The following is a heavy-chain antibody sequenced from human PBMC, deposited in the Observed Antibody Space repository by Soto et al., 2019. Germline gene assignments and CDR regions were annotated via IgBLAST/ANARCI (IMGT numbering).Heavy chain of an antibody. CDR3: ARDPANCRTTSCYAFFDY. CDR1: GFTFSNYA. Sequence: GGSLRLSCAASGFTFSNYAMAWVRQAPGKGLEWVSAISGSGGSTYYADSVKGRFTISRDNSKNTLYLQMNSLRAEDTAVYYCARDPANCRTTSCYAFFDYWGLGTLVTVSS. D-gene: IGHD2-2*01. J-gene: IGHJ4*02. CDR2: ISGSGGST. V-gene: IGHV3-23*01.